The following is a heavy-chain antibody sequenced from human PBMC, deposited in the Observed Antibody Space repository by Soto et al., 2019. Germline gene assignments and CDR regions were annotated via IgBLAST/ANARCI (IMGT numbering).Heavy chain of an antibody. V-gene: IGHV1-18*01. CDR3: ARDLGYCRSGTCYREWFDP. J-gene: IGHJ5*02. CDR2: VSGDNGHT. Sequence: QVQLVQSGAEVKKPGASVKVSCKASGYTFTTHGISWVRQAPGQGLEWMGWVSGDNGHTNYAQSLQVRVTMTTDTSTNTASMELRSLRSDDTAVYYCARDLGYCRSGTCYREWFDPWGQGTLVTVSS. D-gene: IGHD2-15*01. CDR1: GYTFTTHG.